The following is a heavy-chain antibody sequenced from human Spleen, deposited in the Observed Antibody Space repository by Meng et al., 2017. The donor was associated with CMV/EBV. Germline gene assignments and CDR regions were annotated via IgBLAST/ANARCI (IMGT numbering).Heavy chain of an antibody. V-gene: IGHV1-18*01. CDR3: ARDRAPTVGNDAFDI. D-gene: IGHD4-23*01. J-gene: IGHJ3*02. Sequence: ASVKVSCKASGYTFTNYGITWVRQAPGQGLEWMGWISTYDGNTKYAQKLQGRVTMTTDTSTNTAYMELSSLRSEDTAVYYCARDRAPTVGNDAFDIWGQGTMVTVSS. CDR2: ISTYDGNT. CDR1: GYTFTNYG.